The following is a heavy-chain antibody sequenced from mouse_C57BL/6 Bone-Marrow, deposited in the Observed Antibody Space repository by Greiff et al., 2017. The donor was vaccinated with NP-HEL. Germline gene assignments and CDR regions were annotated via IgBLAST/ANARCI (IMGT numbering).Heavy chain of an antibody. V-gene: IGHV1-54*01. CDR1: GYAFTNYL. D-gene: IGHD1-1*01. CDR3: ARDYGSSRWYFDV. CDR2: INPGSGGT. J-gene: IGHJ1*03. Sequence: VQLQESGAELVRPGTSVKVSCKASGYAFTNYLIEWVKQRPGQGLEWIGVINPGSGGTNYNEKFKGKATLTADKSSSTAYMQLSSLTSEDSAVYFCARDYGSSRWYFDVWGTGTTVTVSS.